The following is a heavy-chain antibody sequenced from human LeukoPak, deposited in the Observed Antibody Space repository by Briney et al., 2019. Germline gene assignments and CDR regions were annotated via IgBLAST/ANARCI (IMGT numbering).Heavy chain of an antibody. J-gene: IGHJ4*02. CDR3: ARARGAIAVAGPFDY. Sequence: SETLSLTCTVSGGSISSSSYYWSWIRQPPGKGLEWIGYIYYSGSTNYNPSLKSRVTISVDTSKNQFSLKLSSVTAADTAVYYCARARGAIAVAGPFDYWGQGTLVTVSS. CDR1: GGSISSSSYY. D-gene: IGHD6-19*01. V-gene: IGHV4-61*01. CDR2: IYYSGST.